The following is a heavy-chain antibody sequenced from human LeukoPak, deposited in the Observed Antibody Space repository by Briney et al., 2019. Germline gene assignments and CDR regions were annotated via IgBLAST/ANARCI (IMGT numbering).Heavy chain of an antibody. J-gene: IGHJ4*02. CDR1: GYTFTSYG. V-gene: IGHV1-8*02. CDR3: ARGWPPGQWLASFDY. D-gene: IGHD6-19*01. Sequence: GASVKVSCKASGYTFTSYGISWVRQAPGQGFEWMGWMNPNSGNTGYAQKFQGRVTMTRNTSISTAYMELSSLRSEDTAVYYCARGWPPGQWLASFDYWGQGTLVTVSS. CDR2: MNPNSGNT.